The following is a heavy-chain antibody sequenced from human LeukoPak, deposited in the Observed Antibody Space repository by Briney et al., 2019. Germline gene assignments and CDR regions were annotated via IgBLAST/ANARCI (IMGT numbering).Heavy chain of an antibody. CDR1: GFTFSSYS. Sequence: GGSLRLSCAASGFTFSSYSMNWVRQAPGKGLEWVSSISSSSSYIYYADSVKGRFTISRDNAKNSLYLQMNSLRAEDTAVYYCARSPLRYFDWLFGHYFDYWGQGTLATVSS. J-gene: IGHJ4*02. CDR3: ARSPLRYFDWLFGHYFDY. V-gene: IGHV3-21*04. CDR2: ISSSSSYI. D-gene: IGHD3-9*01.